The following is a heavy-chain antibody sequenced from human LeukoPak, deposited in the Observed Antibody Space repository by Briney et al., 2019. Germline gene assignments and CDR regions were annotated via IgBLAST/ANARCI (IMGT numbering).Heavy chain of an antibody. D-gene: IGHD4/OR15-4a*01. CDR2: ISDNGGGR. V-gene: IGHV3-23*01. J-gene: IGHJ4*02. CDR1: GFIFRNYA. CDR3: AKESGALGAPLYDY. Sequence: LGGSLRLSCGASGFIFRNYAMSWVRQAPGEGLEWVSGISDNGGGRNYADSVKGRFTISRDNSKNMLYLQMNSLRAEDTAVYYCAKESGALGAPLYDYWGRGILVTASS.